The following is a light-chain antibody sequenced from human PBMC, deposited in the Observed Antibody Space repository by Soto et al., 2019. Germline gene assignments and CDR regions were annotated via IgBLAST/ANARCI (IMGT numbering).Light chain of an antibody. CDR1: RSIDTY. CDR3: QQYDAWPPGT. CDR2: GAS. V-gene: IGKV3-15*01. Sequence: DIVMTQSPAFLSASRGERVTLSCRASRSIDTYLAWFQHKLGQPPRLLIFGASTRAAGVPPRFSGGGSGTEFTLTITSLQSEDFAVYFCQQYDAWPPGTFGGGTTVEI. J-gene: IGKJ4*01.